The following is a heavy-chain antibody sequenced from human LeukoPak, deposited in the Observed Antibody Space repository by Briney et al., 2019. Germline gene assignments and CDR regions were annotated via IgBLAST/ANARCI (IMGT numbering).Heavy chain of an antibody. Sequence: PSETLSLTCAVYGGSFSGYYWSWIRQPPGKGLEWIGEINHSGSTNYNPSLKSRVTISVDTSKNQFSLTLSSVTAADTAVYYCAREGYSYYFDYWGQGTLVTVSS. CDR2: INHSGST. CDR1: GGSFSGYY. J-gene: IGHJ4*02. V-gene: IGHV4-34*01. CDR3: AREGYSYYFDY. D-gene: IGHD2-15*01.